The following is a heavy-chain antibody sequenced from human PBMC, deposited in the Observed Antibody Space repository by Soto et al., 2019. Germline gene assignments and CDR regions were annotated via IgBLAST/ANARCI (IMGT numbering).Heavy chain of an antibody. CDR2: IKQDGSEK. CDR1: GCTCISYC. Sequence: WWSXRLSCASSGCTCISYCISLFRHAPGKGLEFVANIKQDGSEKYYVDSVKGRFTISRDNAKNSLYLQMNSLRAEDTAVYYCARGVKYSSSWHGVNWLETWGPGTLV. CDR3: ARGVKYSSSWHGVNWLET. D-gene: IGHD6-13*01. V-gene: IGHV3-7*01. J-gene: IGHJ5*02.